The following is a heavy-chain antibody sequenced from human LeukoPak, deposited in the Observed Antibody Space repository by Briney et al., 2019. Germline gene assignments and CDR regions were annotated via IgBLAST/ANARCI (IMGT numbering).Heavy chain of an antibody. Sequence: GGSLRLSCAASGFTFSDYYMSWIRQAPGKGLEWVSYISPSGSTKYYADSVKGRFTTSRDSAKNSLYLQMNSLRAEDTAVYYCARRGTMVGYGFDIRGQGTMVTVSS. V-gene: IGHV3-11*01. CDR2: ISPSGSTK. CDR1: GFTFSDYY. CDR3: ARRGTMVGYGFDI. J-gene: IGHJ3*02. D-gene: IGHD4/OR15-4a*01.